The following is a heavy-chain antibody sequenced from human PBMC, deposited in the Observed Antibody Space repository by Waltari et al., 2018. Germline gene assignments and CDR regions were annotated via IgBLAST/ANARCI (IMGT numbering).Heavy chain of an antibody. CDR1: GFTFSRYW. V-gene: IGHV3-74*01. CDR2: ISKDGSRT. J-gene: IGHJ6*02. D-gene: IGHD3-22*01. CDR3: ARVATKTYSSPVPGRPYYYGMDV. Sequence: EEQLVESGGGLAQPGESLRLSCAASGFTFSRYWMDWVRQAPGKGLVWVSRISKDGSRTTYADSVKCRFTMSRDNAQNTLYVQMNRLRAEDTAVYYCARVATKTYSSPVPGRPYYYGMDVWGQGTTVTVAS.